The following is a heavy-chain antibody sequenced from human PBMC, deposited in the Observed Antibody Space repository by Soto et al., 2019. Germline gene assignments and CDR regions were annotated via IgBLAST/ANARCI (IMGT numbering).Heavy chain of an antibody. V-gene: IGHV3-30-3*01. J-gene: IGHJ4*02. CDR3: ARAARKEPFDY. D-gene: IGHD6-6*01. Sequence: GGSLRLSCAASGFTFSSYAMHWVRQAPGKGLEWVAVISYDGSNKYYADSVKGRFTISRDNSKNTLYLQMNSLRAEDTAVYYCARAARKEPFDYWGQGTLVTVSS. CDR2: ISYDGSNK. CDR1: GFTFSSYA.